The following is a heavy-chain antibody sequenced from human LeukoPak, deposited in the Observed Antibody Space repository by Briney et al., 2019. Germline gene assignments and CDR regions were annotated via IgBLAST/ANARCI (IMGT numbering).Heavy chain of an antibody. CDR2: INHSGST. D-gene: IGHD1-26*01. J-gene: IGHJ3*02. CDR1: GGSFCGYY. V-gene: IGHV4-34*01. Sequence: SETLSLTSAVYGGSFCGYYWSWIRPRPGKGLEWIGEINHSGSTNYNPSLKSRVTISVDTTKTQFSLKLSSVTAADTAVYYCARGGSRDAFDIWGQETMVSVSS. CDR3: ARGGSRDAFDI.